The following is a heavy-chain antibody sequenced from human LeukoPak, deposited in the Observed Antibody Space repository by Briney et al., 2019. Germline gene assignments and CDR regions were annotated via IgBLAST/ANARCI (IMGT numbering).Heavy chain of an antibody. CDR1: GFPFNNFG. CDR3: ARGEAARPDY. Sequence: PGGSLRLSCAASGFPFNNFGMNWVRQAPGKGLEWVSYISSSSSTMSYADSVKGRFTISRDNAKNSLFLQMNSLRAEDTAVYYCARGEAARPDYWGQGTLVTVSS. V-gene: IGHV3-48*01. J-gene: IGHJ4*02. CDR2: ISSSSSTM. D-gene: IGHD6-6*01.